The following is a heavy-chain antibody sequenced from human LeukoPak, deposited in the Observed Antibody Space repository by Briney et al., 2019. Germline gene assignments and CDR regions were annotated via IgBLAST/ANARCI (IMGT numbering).Heavy chain of an antibody. CDR3: ARDQAATNTQVRFCLD. CDR2: ISAYNGNT. CDR1: GYTFTSYG. Sequence: ASVTVSCKASGYTFTSYGISWVRQAPGQGLEWMGWISAYNGNTNYAQKLQGRVTMTTYTSTSTAYMELRGLRFDDTAVYYCARDQAATNTQVRFCLDWGQGTLVTVSS. J-gene: IGHJ4*02. V-gene: IGHV1-18*01. D-gene: IGHD3-9*01.